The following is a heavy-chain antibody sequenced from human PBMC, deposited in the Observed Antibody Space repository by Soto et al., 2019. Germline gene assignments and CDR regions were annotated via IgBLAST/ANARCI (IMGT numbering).Heavy chain of an antibody. CDR2: ISYDGSNK. Sequence: QVQLVESGGGVVQPGRSLRLSCAASGFTFSSYAMHWVRQAPGKGLEWVAVISYDGSNKYYADSVKGRFTISRDNSKNTLYLQMNSLRAEDTAVYYCARDLYSSSPYGMDVWGQGTTVTVSS. D-gene: IGHD6-6*01. V-gene: IGHV3-30-3*01. CDR3: ARDLYSSSPYGMDV. J-gene: IGHJ6*02. CDR1: GFTFSSYA.